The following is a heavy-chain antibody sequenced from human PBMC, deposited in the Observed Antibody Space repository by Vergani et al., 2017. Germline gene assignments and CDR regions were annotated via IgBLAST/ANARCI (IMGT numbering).Heavy chain of an antibody. CDR3: AKDLGAVAGTSPFDY. D-gene: IGHD6-19*01. J-gene: IGHJ4*02. CDR1: GFTFSSYG. V-gene: IGHV3-30*18. CDR2: ISYDGSNK. Sequence: QVQLVESGGGVVQPGRSLRLSCAASGFTFSSYGMHWVRQAPGKGLEWVAVISYDGSNKYYADSVKGRFTISRDNSKNTLYLQMNRLRAEDTAVYYCAKDLGAVAGTSPFDYWGQGTLVTVSS.